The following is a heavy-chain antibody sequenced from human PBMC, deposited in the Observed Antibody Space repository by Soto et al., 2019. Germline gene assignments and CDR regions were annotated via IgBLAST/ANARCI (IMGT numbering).Heavy chain of an antibody. CDR3: AKAPELWFGELYENY. J-gene: IGHJ4*02. D-gene: IGHD3-10*01. CDR2: ISGSGGST. CDR1: GFTFSSYA. V-gene: IGHV3-23*01. Sequence: GGSLRLSCAASGFTFSSYAMSWVRQAPGKGLEWVPAISGSGGSTYYADSVKGRFTISRDNSKNTLYLQMNSLRAEDTAVYYCAKAPELWFGELYENYWGQGTLVTVSS.